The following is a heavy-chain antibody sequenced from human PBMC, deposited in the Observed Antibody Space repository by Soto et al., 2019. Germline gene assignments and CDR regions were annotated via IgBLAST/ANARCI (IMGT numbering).Heavy chain of an antibody. Sequence: QVQLQESGPGLVKPSETLSLTCTVSGGSVSSGSYYWSWIRQPPGKGLEWIGYIYYSGSTNYNPSREYRVPISLGSAKTPFSLKLSSVAAADTAVYYWASGGCSGGYRGEAFGIWGQGTMVTVSS. CDR2: IYYSGST. D-gene: IGHD1-26*01. CDR3: ASGGCSGGYRGEAFGI. V-gene: IGHV4-61*01. J-gene: IGHJ3*02. CDR1: GGSVSSGSYY.